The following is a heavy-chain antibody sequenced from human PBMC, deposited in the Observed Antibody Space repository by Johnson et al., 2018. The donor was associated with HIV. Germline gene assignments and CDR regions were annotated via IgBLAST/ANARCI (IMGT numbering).Heavy chain of an antibody. J-gene: IGHJ3*02. Sequence: VQLVESGGGVVQPGKSLRLSCAASGFTFSIYTMHWVRQAPGKGLEWVGRIKSKTDGGTSDYAAPVKGRFTISRDDSKNTLYLQMHSLKTEDTAVYYCTTDPIVAAGHDAFDIWGQGTMVTVSS. CDR3: TTDPIVAAGHDAFDI. D-gene: IGHD6-13*01. CDR1: GFTFSIYT. CDR2: IKSKTDGGTS. V-gene: IGHV3-15*01.